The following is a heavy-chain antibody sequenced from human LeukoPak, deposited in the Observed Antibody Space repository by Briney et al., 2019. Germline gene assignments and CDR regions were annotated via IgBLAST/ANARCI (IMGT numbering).Heavy chain of an antibody. V-gene: IGHV3-30*18. CDR3: VKEYHSRGFGAYFDY. CDR1: KFTFSHYD. D-gene: IGHD3-3*01. Sequence: GGSLRLSCTASKFTFSHYDMQWVRQAPGKGLEWVAVISSDGSIKVYADSVKGRFTLSRDNSINTVDLQMNSLRAEDTAVYYCVKEYHSRGFGAYFDYWGQGTLVTVSS. CDR2: ISSDGSIK. J-gene: IGHJ4*02.